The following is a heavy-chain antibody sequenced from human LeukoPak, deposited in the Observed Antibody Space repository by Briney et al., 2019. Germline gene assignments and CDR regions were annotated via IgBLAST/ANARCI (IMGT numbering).Heavy chain of an antibody. CDR2: IYSSDGA. CDR3: ARDADS. CDR1: GFTVSSNY. J-gene: IGHJ4*02. V-gene: IGHV3-66*01. Sequence: GGSLRLSCVASGFTVSSNYMSWVRQAPGKGLEWVSIIYSSDGAYYADSVKGRFTISRDNSKNTLYLQMNSLRAEDTAVYYCARDADSWGQGTLVTVSS.